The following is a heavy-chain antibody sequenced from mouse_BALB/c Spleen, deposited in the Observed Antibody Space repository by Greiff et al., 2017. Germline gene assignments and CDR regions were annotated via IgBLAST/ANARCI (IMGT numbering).Heavy chain of an antibody. CDR2: ISSGSSTI. Sequence: EVKVVESGGGLVQPGGSRKLSCAASGFTFSSFGMHWVRQAPEKGLEWVAYISSGSSTIYYADTVKGRFTISRDNPKNTLFLQMTSLRSEDTAMYYCARGHYYGSSYYAMDYWGQGTSVTVSS. V-gene: IGHV5-17*02. CDR1: GFTFSSFG. J-gene: IGHJ4*01. D-gene: IGHD1-1*01. CDR3: ARGHYYGSSYYAMDY.